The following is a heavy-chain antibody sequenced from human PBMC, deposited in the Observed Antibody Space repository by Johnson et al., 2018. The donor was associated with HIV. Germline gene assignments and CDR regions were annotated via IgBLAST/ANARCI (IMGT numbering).Heavy chain of an antibody. D-gene: IGHD3-22*01. CDR2: ISSSGTTI. J-gene: IGHJ3*02. CDR1: GFRFSDHY. CDR3: ARGGARSIGYYSALDI. Sequence: VQLVESGGGLVKPGGSLRLSCVASGFRFSDHYMSWIRQAPGKGLEWVSYISSSGTTIYSADSVKGRFTTSRDNTNNSLYLQMNSLRAEDTAVYYCARGGARSIGYYSALDIWGQGTMVTVSS. V-gene: IGHV3-11*04.